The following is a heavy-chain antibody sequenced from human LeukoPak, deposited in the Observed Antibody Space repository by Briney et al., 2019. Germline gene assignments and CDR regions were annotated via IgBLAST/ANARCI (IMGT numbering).Heavy chain of an antibody. V-gene: IGHV4-4*07. CDR2: IYTSGST. CDR1: GGSISSYY. CDR3: ARGGTVGATDYYYYMDV. J-gene: IGHJ6*03. Sequence: SETLSLTCTVSGGSISSYYWSWIRQPAGKGLEWIGRIYTSGSTNYNPSLKSRVTMSVDTSKNQFSLKLSSVTAADTAVYYCARGGTVGATDYYYYMDVWGKGTTVTVSS. D-gene: IGHD1-26*01.